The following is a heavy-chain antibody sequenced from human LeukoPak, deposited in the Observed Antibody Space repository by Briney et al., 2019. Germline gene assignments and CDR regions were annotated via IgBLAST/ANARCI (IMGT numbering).Heavy chain of an antibody. J-gene: IGHJ4*02. V-gene: IGHV3-74*01. CDR3: AMATVTTGPDY. CDR2: INTDGSST. CDR1: GFTFSSYW. Sequence: PGGSQRLSCAASGFTFSSYWMHWVRQAPGKGLVWVSRINTDGSSTSYADSVKGRFTISRDNAKNTLYLQMNSLRAEDTAVYYCAMATVTTGPDYWGQGTLVTVSS. D-gene: IGHD4-17*01.